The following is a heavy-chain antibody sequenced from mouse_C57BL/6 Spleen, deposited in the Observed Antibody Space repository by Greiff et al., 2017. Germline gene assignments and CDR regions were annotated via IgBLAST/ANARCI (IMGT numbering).Heavy chain of an antibody. CDR2: IDPSDSYT. CDR3: ASGDYFGY. V-gene: IGHV1-50*01. Sequence: QVQLQQPGAELVKPGASVKLSCKASGYTFTSYWMQWVKQRPGQGLEWIGEIDPSDSYTNYNQKFKGKATLTVDTSSSTAYMQLSSLTSEDPAVYYCASGDYFGYWGQGTTLTVSS. D-gene: IGHD1-1*01. CDR1: GYTFTSYW. J-gene: IGHJ2*01.